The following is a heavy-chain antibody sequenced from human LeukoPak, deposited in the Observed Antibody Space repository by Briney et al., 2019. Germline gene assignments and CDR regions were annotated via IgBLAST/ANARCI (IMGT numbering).Heavy chain of an antibody. CDR1: RFTFSSYV. J-gene: IGHJ6*02. V-gene: IGHV3-23*01. CDR3: ARVPGRILIWPQPFGDGMDV. D-gene: IGHD2-8*01. CDR2: ISGDGRST. Sequence: GGSLRLSCAASRFTFSSYVMGWVRQAPGKGLECVSAISGDGRSTYYADSVKGRFTISREESKNTLYLQMNSLRAEDTAIYYCARVPGRILIWPQPFGDGMDVWGQGTTVTVSS.